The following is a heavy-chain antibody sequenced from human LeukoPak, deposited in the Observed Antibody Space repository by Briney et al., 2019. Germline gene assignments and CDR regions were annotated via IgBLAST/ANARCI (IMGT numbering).Heavy chain of an antibody. CDR2: INHSGST. D-gene: IGHD4-23*01. V-gene: IGHV4-34*01. CDR3: ARGLPSTTVVKRGAFDI. Sequence: PSETLSLTCAVYGGSFSGYYWSWIRQPPGQGLEWIVEINHSGSTNYNPSLKSRVAISVDTSKNQFFLKLSSVTAADTAVYYCARGLPSTTVVKRGAFDIWGQGTMVTVSA. J-gene: IGHJ3*02. CDR1: GGSFSGYY.